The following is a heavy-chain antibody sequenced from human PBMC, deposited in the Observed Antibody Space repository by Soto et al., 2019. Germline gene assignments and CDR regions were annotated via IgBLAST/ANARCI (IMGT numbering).Heavy chain of an antibody. CDR1: GGSISSCDYF. D-gene: IGHD3-9*01. Sequence: QVQLQESGPGLVKPSQTLSLTCTVSGGSISSCDYFWSWIRQSPGKGLEWIGYISSIGSTYYNPSLKSRVSVSRDTSKNQFSLKLSSVTTTDTAVYSCARGLVIRPYYYHGMDVWGQGTTVTVS. CDR3: ARGLVIRPYYYHGMDV. J-gene: IGHJ6*02. CDR2: ISSIGST. V-gene: IGHV4-30-4*01.